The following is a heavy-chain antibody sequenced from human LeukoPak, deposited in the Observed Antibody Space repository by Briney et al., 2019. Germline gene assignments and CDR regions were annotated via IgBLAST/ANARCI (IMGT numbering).Heavy chain of an antibody. V-gene: IGHV4-4*07. Sequence: SETLSLTCTVSGGSISSYYWSWIRQPAGKGLEWIGRIYTSGSTNYSPSLKSRVTMSVDTSKNQFSLKLSSVTAADTAVYYCARTIAARTYNWFDPWGQGTLVTVSS. J-gene: IGHJ5*02. CDR1: GGSISSYY. D-gene: IGHD6-6*01. CDR2: IYTSGST. CDR3: ARTIAARTYNWFDP.